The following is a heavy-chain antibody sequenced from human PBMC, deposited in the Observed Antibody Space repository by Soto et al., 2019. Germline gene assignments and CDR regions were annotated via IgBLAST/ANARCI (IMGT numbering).Heavy chain of an antibody. CDR3: ARGDIVLVVGATYGMNV. Sequence: QVQLRESGPGLVKPSQTLSLSCSVSGVSITSGGYYWSWVRQFPGKGLEWIGYIYYTGNTYYNPSLKGRXTXLXXRSKNQFSLKLTSVTAADTAVYYCARGDIVLVVGATYGMNVWGRGTALTVSS. V-gene: IGHV4-31*03. CDR1: GVSITSGGYY. CDR2: IYYTGNT. D-gene: IGHD2-15*01. J-gene: IGHJ6*02.